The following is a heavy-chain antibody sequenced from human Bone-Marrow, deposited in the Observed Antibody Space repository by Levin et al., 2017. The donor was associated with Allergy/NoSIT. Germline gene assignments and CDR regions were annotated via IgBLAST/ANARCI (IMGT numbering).Heavy chain of an antibody. D-gene: IGHD1-26*01. CDR3: AMTMPRPIGKIVGATKTGGRPTKDSGMDV. CDR1: GFTFSSYA. CDR2: ISYDGSNK. V-gene: IGHV3-30-3*01. Sequence: GGSLRLSCAASGFTFSSYAMHWVRQAPGKGLEWVAVISYDGSNKYYADSVKGRFTISRDNSKNTLYLQMNSLRAEDTAVYYCAMTMPRPIGKIVGATKTGGRPTKDSGMDVWGQGTTVTVSS. J-gene: IGHJ6*02.